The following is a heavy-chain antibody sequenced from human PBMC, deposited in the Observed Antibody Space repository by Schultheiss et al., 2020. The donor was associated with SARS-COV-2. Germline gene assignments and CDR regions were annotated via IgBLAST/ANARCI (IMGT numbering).Heavy chain of an antibody. V-gene: IGHV4-59*01. Sequence: SQTLSLTCTVSGGSISSYYWSWIRQPPGKGLEWIGYIYYSGSTYYNPSLKSRVTISVDTSKNQFSLKLSSVTAADTAVYYCARDPPGKDDLDYWGQGTLVTVSS. J-gene: IGHJ4*02. CDR3: ARDPPGKDDLDY. CDR1: GGSISSYY. CDR2: IYYSGST. D-gene: IGHD1-1*01.